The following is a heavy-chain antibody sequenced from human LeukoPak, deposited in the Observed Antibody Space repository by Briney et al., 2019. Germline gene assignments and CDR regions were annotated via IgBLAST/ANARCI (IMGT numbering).Heavy chain of an antibody. J-gene: IGHJ4*02. CDR2: ITGSGGST. CDR3: AKGSSGSRPYYFDY. D-gene: IGHD6-25*01. Sequence: RPGGSLRLSCAASGFTFSSYAMSWVRQAPGKGLEWVSAITGSGGSTYHADSVKVRFTISRDNSKNTLYLQMNSLRAEDTAGYYCAKGSSGSRPYYFDYWGQGALVTVSS. V-gene: IGHV3-23*01. CDR1: GFTFSSYA.